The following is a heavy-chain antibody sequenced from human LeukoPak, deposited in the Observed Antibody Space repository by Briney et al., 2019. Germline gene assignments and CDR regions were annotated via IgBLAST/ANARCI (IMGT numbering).Heavy chain of an antibody. D-gene: IGHD2-15*01. V-gene: IGHV4-39*07. J-gene: IGHJ5*02. Sequence: SETLSLTCTVSGASISNSDFYWGWIRQPPGKGLEWIGTLYYGGSPFYNASLTSRVSMSVETSKNQFSLRLSSVTAADTAVYYCARVNDCSGSSCFSRWFDPWGQGTLITVSS. CDR1: GASISNSDFY. CDR2: LYYGGSP. CDR3: ARVNDCSGSSCFSRWFDP.